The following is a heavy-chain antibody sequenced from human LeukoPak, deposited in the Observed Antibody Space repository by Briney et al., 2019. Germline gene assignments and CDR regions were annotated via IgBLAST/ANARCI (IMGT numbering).Heavy chain of an antibody. D-gene: IGHD3-22*01. CDR1: GYSFTGYY. V-gene: IGHV1-2*02. J-gene: IGHJ4*02. Sequence: EASVKVSCKASGYSFTGYYIHWVRQAPGQGLEWMGWVNSNIGDTYYAQKFRDRLAITRDKSITTVHMELSSLRSNDTAVYYCARDVLGYDSSASDWGQGTLVTVSS. CDR2: VNSNIGDT. CDR3: ARDVLGYDSSASD.